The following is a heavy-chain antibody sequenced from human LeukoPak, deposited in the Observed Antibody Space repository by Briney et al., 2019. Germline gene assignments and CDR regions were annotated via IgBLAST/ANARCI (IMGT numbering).Heavy chain of an antibody. J-gene: IGHJ4*02. CDR1: GDSISFYY. V-gene: IGHV4-59*01. CDR3: ARAFGIRAVAAKTIFDY. Sequence: SETLSLTCTVSGDSISFYYWSWIRQPPGRGLEWVGYIYYSGSTNYNPSLKSRVTISVHTSKNQFSLKLSSVTAADTAVYYCARAFGIRAVAAKTIFDYWGQGTLVTVSS. CDR2: IYYSGST. D-gene: IGHD6-19*01.